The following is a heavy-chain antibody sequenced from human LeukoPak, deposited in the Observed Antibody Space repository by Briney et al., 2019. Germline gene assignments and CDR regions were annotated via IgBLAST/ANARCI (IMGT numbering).Heavy chain of an antibody. CDR2: IDTDGSGT. CDR1: GFTFSNYW. Sequence: EGSLRLSCAASGFTFSNYWMHWVRQAPGKGLVWVSRIDTDGSGTTYADSVKGRFTISRDNAKNTLYLQMNSLRAEDTAVYYCAKGREDSSSSYTPFDYWGQGTLVTVSS. V-gene: IGHV3-74*01. J-gene: IGHJ4*02. CDR3: AKGREDSSSSYTPFDY. D-gene: IGHD6-6*01.